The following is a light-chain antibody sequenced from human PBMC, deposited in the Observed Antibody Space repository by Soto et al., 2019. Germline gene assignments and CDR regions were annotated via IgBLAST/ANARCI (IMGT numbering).Light chain of an antibody. Sequence: EIVVTQSPGTLSLSPGERATLSCRASQTVSSRYLAWYQQKPGQAPRLLIYGASIRATGIPDRFSGSGSGTDFTLTISRLEPEDFAVYYCQQYGSSPLFTFGPGTKVDIK. V-gene: IGKV3-20*01. CDR1: QTVSSRY. J-gene: IGKJ3*01. CDR2: GAS. CDR3: QQYGSSPLFT.